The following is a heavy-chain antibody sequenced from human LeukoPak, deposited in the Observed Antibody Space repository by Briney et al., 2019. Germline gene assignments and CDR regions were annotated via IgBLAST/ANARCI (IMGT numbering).Heavy chain of an antibody. V-gene: IGHV1-18*01. J-gene: IGHJ6*02. Sequence: ASVKVSCKASGYTFTSYGISWVRQAPGQGLEWMGWISAYNGNTNYAQKLQGRVTMTTDTSKSTAYMELRSLRSDDTAVYYCAREGDGYDYPYYYYGMDVWGQGTTVTVSS. CDR3: AREGDGYDYPYYYYGMDV. CDR1: GYTFTSYG. CDR2: ISAYNGNT. D-gene: IGHD5-12*01.